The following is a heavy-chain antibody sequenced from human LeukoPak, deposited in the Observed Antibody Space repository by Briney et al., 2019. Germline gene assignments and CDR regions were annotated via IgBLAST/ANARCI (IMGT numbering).Heavy chain of an antibody. D-gene: IGHD3-10*01. CDR2: MNPNSGNT. V-gene: IGHV1-8*01. J-gene: IGHJ4*02. Sequence: ASVKVPCKASGYTFTSYDINWVRQATGQGLEWMGWMNPNSGNTGYAQKFQGRVTMTRNTSISTAYMELSSLRSEDTAVYYCARVEWFGELSDYWGQGTLVTVSS. CDR3: ARVEWFGELSDY. CDR1: GYTFTSYD.